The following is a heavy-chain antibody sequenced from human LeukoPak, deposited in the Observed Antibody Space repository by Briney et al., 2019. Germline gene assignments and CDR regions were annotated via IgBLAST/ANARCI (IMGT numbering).Heavy chain of an antibody. V-gene: IGHV3-30*04. J-gene: IGHJ4*02. Sequence: GGSLRLSCAASGFTFRIYSMHWVRQAPGKGLEWVAVIASDGSKTDYADSVKGRFTISRDNSKNTLYLQMNSLRAEDTAVYYCAKDWTRDGYKPGYFDYWGQITLVTVSS. CDR2: IASDGSKT. CDR3: AKDWTRDGYKPGYFDY. CDR1: GFTFRIYS. D-gene: IGHD5-24*01.